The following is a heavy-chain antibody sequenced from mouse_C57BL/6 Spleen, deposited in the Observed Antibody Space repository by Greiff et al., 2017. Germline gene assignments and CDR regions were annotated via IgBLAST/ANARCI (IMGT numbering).Heavy chain of an antibody. J-gene: IGHJ3*01. CDR1: GYAFSSYW. V-gene: IGHV1-80*01. Sequence: VQLQQSGAELVKPGASVKISCKASGYAFSSYWMNWVKQRPGKGLEWIGQIYPGDGDTNYNGKFKGKATLTADKSSSTAYMQLSSLTSEDSAVYFCARLDCYGSSPAWFAYWGQGTLVTVSA. D-gene: IGHD1-1*01. CDR2: IYPGDGDT. CDR3: ARLDCYGSSPAWFAY.